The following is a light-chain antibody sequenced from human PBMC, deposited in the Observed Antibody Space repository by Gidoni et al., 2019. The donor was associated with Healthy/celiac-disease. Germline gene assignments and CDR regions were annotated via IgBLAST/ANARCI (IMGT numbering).Light chain of an antibody. CDR3: MQGNHWPPWT. CDR2: KVS. Sequence: DVVMIQSPPSLPVTLGQPASIHCRSSQSLVYRNGSTYLNWFQQRPGQSPRSLIYKVSNRDSGVPDRISGSGSGTDFTLKISRVEDEDVGVDYCMQGNHWPPWTFXXXTKVEIK. J-gene: IGKJ1*01. CDR1: QSLVYRNGSTY. V-gene: IGKV2-30*01.